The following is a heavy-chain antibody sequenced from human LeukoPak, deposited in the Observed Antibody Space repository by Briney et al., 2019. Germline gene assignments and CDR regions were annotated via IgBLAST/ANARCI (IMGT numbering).Heavy chain of an antibody. CDR2: INHSGST. V-gene: IGHV4-34*01. CDR3: ARGVSSSSHYYYYMDV. CDR1: GGSFSGYY. Sequence: SETLSLTCAVYGGSFSGYYWSWIRRPPGKGLEWIGEINHSGSTNYNPSLQSRVTISVDTSKSQFSLKLSSVTAADTAVYYCARGVSSSSHYYYYMDVWGKGTTVTVSS. J-gene: IGHJ6*03. D-gene: IGHD6-6*01.